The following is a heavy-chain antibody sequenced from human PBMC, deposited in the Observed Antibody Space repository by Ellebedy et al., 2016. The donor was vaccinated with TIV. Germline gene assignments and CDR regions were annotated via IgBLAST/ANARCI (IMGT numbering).Heavy chain of an antibody. CDR2: INSDGSGA. V-gene: IGHV3-74*01. Sequence: GESLKISCAASGFTFSTYWMHWVRQVPGKGLVWVSRINSDGSGAAYADSVKGRFTISRDNAKNTVYLQMDSLRAEDTAVYYCGRSSRGLALNPDYWGQGTLVTVSP. J-gene: IGHJ4*02. D-gene: IGHD3-22*01. CDR3: GRSSRGLALNPDY. CDR1: GFTFSTYW.